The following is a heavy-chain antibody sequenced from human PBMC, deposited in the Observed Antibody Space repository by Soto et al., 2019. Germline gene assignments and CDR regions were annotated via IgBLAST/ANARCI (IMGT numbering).Heavy chain of an antibody. CDR1: GFSFGNGRLG. Sequence: QVTLKESGPVLVKPTETLTLTCTVSGFSFGNGRLGVSWIRQPPGKALEWLGHIFSNDEKSHSTSLNNRLTISEDSSKSQVVLIITNMDPVDTATYYCPRIGGLYWYFDLWGRGTLVTVSA. CDR3: PRIGGLYWYFDL. D-gene: IGHD6-25*01. J-gene: IGHJ2*01. V-gene: IGHV2-26*01. CDR2: IFSNDEK.